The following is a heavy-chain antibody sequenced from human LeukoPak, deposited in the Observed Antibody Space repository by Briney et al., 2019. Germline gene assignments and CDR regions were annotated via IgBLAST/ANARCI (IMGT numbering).Heavy chain of an antibody. J-gene: IGHJ3*02. CDR2: ISYDGSNK. Sequence: GGSLRLSCAASGFTFSSYGMHWVRQAPGKGLEWVAVISYDGSNKYYADSVKGRFTISRDNSKNTLYLQMNSLRAEDTAVYYCARAPHDPIAMVRGVIPHDAFDIWGQGTMVTVSS. D-gene: IGHD3-10*01. CDR1: GFTFSSYG. V-gene: IGHV3-30*19. CDR3: ARAPHDPIAMVRGVIPHDAFDI.